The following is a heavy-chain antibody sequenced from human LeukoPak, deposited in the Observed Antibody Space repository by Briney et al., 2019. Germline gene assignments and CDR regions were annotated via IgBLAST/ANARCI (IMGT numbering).Heavy chain of an antibody. CDR1: GGSISSYY. V-gene: IGHV4-59*01. CDR3: AREGYCSGGACYWAY. J-gene: IGHJ4*02. Sequence: SETLSLTCTVSGGSISSYYWSWIRQPPGKGLEWIGYISFSGSTNYNPSVKSRVTIVVDTSKNQFSLKLSSVTAADTAVYYCAREGYCSGGACYWAYWGQGTLVTVSS. CDR2: ISFSGST. D-gene: IGHD2-15*01.